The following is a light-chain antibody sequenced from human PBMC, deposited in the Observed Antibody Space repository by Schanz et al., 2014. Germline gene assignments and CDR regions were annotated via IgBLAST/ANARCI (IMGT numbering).Light chain of an antibody. J-gene: IGKJ1*01. Sequence: EIVMTQSPATLSVSPGERATLSCRASESISDNLAWYQHKPGQAPRLLIYGASTRATGIPARISGSGSGTEFTLTISSLQSEDFAVYYCQQYNNWPRTFGQGTKVEIK. CDR3: QQYNNWPRT. V-gene: IGKV3-15*01. CDR1: ESISDN. CDR2: GAS.